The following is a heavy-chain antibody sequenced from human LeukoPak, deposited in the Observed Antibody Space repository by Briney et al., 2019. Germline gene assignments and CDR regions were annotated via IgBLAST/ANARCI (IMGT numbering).Heavy chain of an antibody. D-gene: IGHD3-9*01. CDR1: GFTFSSYG. J-gene: IGHJ3*02. CDR2: IRGSGGST. V-gene: IGHV3-23*01. CDR3: AKYYDIPRGTQLDAFDI. Sequence: PGGSLRLSCAASGFTFSSYGMSWVRQAPGKGLEWVSAIRGSGGSTYYADSVKGRFTISRDNSKNTLYLQMNSLRAEDTAVYYCAKYYDIPRGTQLDAFDIWGQGTMVTVSS.